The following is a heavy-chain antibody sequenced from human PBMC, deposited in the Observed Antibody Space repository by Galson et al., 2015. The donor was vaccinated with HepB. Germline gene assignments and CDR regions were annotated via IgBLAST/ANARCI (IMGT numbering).Heavy chain of an antibody. J-gene: IGHJ4*02. CDR2: IIPIFGTA. CDR1: GGTFSSYA. CDR3: ARAARKGSPADY. V-gene: IGHV1-69*13. D-gene: IGHD1-14*01. Sequence: SVKVSCKASGGTFSSYAISWVRQAPGQGLEWMGGIIPIFGTANYAQEFQGRVTITADESTSTAYMELSSLRSEDTAVYYCARAARKGSPADYWGQGTLVTVSS.